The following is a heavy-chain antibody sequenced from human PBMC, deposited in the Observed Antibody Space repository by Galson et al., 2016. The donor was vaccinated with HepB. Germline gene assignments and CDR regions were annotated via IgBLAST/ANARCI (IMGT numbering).Heavy chain of an antibody. CDR2: TSGTNDDL. V-gene: IGHV1-18*04. Sequence: SVKVSCKASGYTFTSYGISWVRQAPGQGPEWMGWTSGTNDDLRYAQMFQGRVTITTDTSTNTAYIELRSLTFDDTAVYYCARDLSAQMPTITDYWGQGTLVTVSS. J-gene: IGHJ4*02. CDR3: ARDLSAQMPTITDY. D-gene: IGHD5-24*01. CDR1: GYTFTSYG.